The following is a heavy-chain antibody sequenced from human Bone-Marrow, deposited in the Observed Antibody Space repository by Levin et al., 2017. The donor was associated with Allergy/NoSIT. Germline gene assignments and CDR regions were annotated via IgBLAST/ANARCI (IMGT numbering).Heavy chain of an antibody. CDR3: ATGPIKGSAAPPYDY. CDR2: FDPEDGET. CDR1: GYTLTELS. V-gene: IGHV1-24*01. D-gene: IGHD2-2*01. Sequence: VASVKVSCKVSGYTLTELSMHWVRQAPGKGLEWMGGFDPEDGETIYAQKFQGRVTMTEDTSTDTAYMELSSLRSEDTAVYYCATGPIKGSAAPPYDYWGQGTLVTVSS. J-gene: IGHJ4*02.